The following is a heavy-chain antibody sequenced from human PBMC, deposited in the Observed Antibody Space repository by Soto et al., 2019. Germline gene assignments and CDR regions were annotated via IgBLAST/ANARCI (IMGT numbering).Heavy chain of an antibody. Sequence: QVQLQESGPGLVKPSETLSLTCTVSGGSITNYYCSWFRQPPGKGLEWIGYIQYNGYSAYNLSLKGRATLSMAPSTTQVSLMLASVTATDTAVYYCARHGFGRLHGLVDVWGQGTTVIVSS. CDR1: GGSITNYY. V-gene: IGHV4-59*08. J-gene: IGHJ6*02. D-gene: IGHD3-10*01. CDR3: ARHGFGRLHGLVDV. CDR2: IQYNGYS.